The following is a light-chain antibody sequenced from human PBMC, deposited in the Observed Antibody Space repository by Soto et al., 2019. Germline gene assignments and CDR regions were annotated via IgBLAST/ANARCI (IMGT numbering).Light chain of an antibody. CDR1: QGIRND. CDR2: SAS. CDR3: QHGYVAPYS. Sequence: AIQMTQSPSSLSASVGDRVTITCRASQGIRNDLGWYQQKPGEVPKLLIYSASTLHSGVPSRFTGSGSETDFTLTIRSLQPEDFATYYCQHGYVAPYSFGQGTKVDIK. J-gene: IGKJ2*03. V-gene: IGKV1-6*01.